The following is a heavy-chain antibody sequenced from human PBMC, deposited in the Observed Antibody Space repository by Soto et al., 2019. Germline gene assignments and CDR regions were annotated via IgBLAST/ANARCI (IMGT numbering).Heavy chain of an antibody. J-gene: IGHJ4*02. V-gene: IGHV2-5*02. D-gene: IGHD1-26*01. CDR1: GFSLSTSTVG. Sequence: SGPTLVNPTQTLTLTCPFSGFSLSTSTVGLGRFRQPPGKALKRLALIYWDDDKRYSTSLKSRLTISRGTSNSQVVLRMTKLDRVDTAIYFCAHSRIVRTSRSAYYLDYWGQGTLVTVSS. CDR3: AHSRIVRTSRSAYYLDY. CDR2: IYWDDDK.